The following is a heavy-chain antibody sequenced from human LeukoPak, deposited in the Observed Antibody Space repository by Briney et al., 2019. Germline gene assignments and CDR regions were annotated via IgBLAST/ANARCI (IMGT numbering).Heavy chain of an antibody. Sequence: PGGSLRLSCAASGFTFSNAWMSWVRQAPGKGPEWVGRIKSKTDGGTTDYAAPVKGRFTISRDDSKNTLYLQMNSLKTEDTAVYYCTTDVVVVPAADYYYYMDVWGKGTTVTVSS. V-gene: IGHV3-15*01. CDR1: GFTFSNAW. J-gene: IGHJ6*03. D-gene: IGHD2-2*01. CDR2: IKSKTDGGTT. CDR3: TTDVVVVPAADYYYYMDV.